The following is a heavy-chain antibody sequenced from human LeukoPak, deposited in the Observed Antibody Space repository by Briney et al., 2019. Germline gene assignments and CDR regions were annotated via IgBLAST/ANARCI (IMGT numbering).Heavy chain of an antibody. CDR1: GFTFSSYG. CDR2: IWYDGSNK. Sequence: EGSLRLSCAASGFTFSSYGMHWVRQAPGKGLEWVAVIWYDGSNKYYADSVKGRFTISRDNSKNTLYLQMNCLRAEDTAVYYCARDYKSVDHYDSSGYYFGYWGQGTLVTVSS. CDR3: ARDYKSVDHYDSSGYYFGY. V-gene: IGHV3-33*01. D-gene: IGHD3-22*01. J-gene: IGHJ4*02.